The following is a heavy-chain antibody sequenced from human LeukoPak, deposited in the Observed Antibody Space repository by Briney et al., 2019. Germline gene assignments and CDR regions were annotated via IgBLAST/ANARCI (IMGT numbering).Heavy chain of an antibody. Sequence: SVKVSCKASGGTFSSYAISWVRQAPGQGLEWMGGIIPIFGTANYAQKFQGRVTITAAESTSTAYMELSSLRSEDPAVYYCARDLGIAVAGIVRTQSWFDPWGQGTLVTVSS. V-gene: IGHV1-69*13. D-gene: IGHD6-19*01. CDR3: ARDLGIAVAGIVRTQSWFDP. CDR1: GGTFSSYA. J-gene: IGHJ5*02. CDR2: IIPIFGTA.